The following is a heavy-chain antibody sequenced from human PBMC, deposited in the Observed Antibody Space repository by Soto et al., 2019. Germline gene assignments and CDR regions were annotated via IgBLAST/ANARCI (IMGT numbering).Heavy chain of an antibody. CDR3: ARDEQWLPY. J-gene: IGHJ4*02. CDR1: GGSVSSGSYY. CDR2: IYYSGST. Sequence: SETLSLTCTVSGGSVSSGSYYWSWIRQPPGKGLEWIGYIYYSGSTNYNPSLKSRVTISVDTSKNQFSPKLSSVTAADTAVYYCARDEQWLPYWGQGTLVTVSS. V-gene: IGHV4-61*01. D-gene: IGHD6-19*01.